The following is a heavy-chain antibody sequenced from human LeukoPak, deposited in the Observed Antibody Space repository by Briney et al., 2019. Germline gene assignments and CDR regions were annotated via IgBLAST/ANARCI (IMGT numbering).Heavy chain of an antibody. J-gene: IGHJ4*02. Sequence: KSGGSLRLSCAASGFTFSSYAMSWVRQAPGKGLEWIGSIYYSGNTYYNASLKSQVSISIDTSKNQFSLKLTSVTAADTAVYYCARQTGSGLFILPGGQGTLVTVSS. D-gene: IGHD3/OR15-3a*01. V-gene: IGHV4-39*01. CDR3: ARQTGSGLFILP. CDR1: GFTFSSYA. CDR2: IYYSGNT.